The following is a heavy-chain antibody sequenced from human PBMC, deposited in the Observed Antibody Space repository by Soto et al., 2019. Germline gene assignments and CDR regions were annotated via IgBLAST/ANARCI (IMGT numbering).Heavy chain of an antibody. J-gene: IGHJ4*02. Sequence: GGSLILSCAASGSTFSNFAMHWVRQAPGKGLEWVSVITYDGSNKNYADSVTGRFTISRDNSKNTLYLQMNSLRAGDTAVYYCARDKRDLRFLEWSYYFDYWGQGTLVTVSS. CDR3: ARDKRDLRFLEWSYYFDY. CDR1: GSTFSNFA. V-gene: IGHV3-30-3*01. D-gene: IGHD3-3*01. CDR2: ITYDGSNK.